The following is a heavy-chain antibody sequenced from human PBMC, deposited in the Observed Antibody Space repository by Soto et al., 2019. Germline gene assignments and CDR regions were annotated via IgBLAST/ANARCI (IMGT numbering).Heavy chain of an antibody. D-gene: IGHD4-4*01. J-gene: IGHJ3*01. V-gene: IGHV5-51*01. CDR3: ARQKLWMATITNDAFDV. CDR1: GYTFNTYW. Sequence: GESLKISCKGSGYTFNTYWIGWVRQMPGKGLEWMGFIYPGDSDTTYSPSFQGQVTISVDKSISTAYLQWSSLKVSDTAMYYCARQKLWMATITNDAFDVWGQGTKVTVSS. CDR2: IYPGDSDT.